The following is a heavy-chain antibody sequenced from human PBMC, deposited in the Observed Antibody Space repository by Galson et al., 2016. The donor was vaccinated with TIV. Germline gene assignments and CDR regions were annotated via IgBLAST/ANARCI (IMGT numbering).Heavy chain of an antibody. CDR2: IYPGDSET. CDR3: SRAFWTGNYFFDF. J-gene: IGHJ4*02. CDR1: GYRFTNYW. Sequence: QSGAEVKKSGESLKISCKGSGYRFTNYWIGWVRQMPGKGLEWVAIIYPGDSETRYSPSFQGQVTISADKSINTAFVQWSSMKAAATAMYYCSRAFWTGNYFFDFWGQGTLVTVSS. D-gene: IGHD3/OR15-3a*01. V-gene: IGHV5-51*01.